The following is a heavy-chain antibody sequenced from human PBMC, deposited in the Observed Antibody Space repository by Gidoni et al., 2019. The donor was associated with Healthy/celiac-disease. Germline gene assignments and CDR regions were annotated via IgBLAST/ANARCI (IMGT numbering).Heavy chain of an antibody. CDR1: GGSISSYY. J-gene: IGHJ6*02. V-gene: IGHV4-59*01. CDR2: IYYSGST. CDR3: ARGARMDV. Sequence: QVQLQESGPGLVKPSETLSLPCTVSGGSISSYYWSWIRQPPGKGLEWIGYIYYSGSTNYNPSLKSRVTISVDTSKNQFSLKLSSVTAADTAVYYCARGARMDVWGQGTTVTVSS.